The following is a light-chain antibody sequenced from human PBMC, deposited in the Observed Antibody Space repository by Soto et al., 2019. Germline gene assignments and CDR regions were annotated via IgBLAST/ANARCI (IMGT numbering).Light chain of an antibody. CDR1: PSVSSSY. J-gene: IGKJ1*01. CDR2: GAS. V-gene: IGKV3-20*01. Sequence: EVALTKSQGTLSLSPAEIATFSCRASPSVSSSYLAWYQQKPGHAPRLLIYGASSRATGIPDRFSGSGSGTDFTLTISRLEPEDFAVYYCQQYGSSPKTFGQGTKVDIK. CDR3: QQYGSSPKT.